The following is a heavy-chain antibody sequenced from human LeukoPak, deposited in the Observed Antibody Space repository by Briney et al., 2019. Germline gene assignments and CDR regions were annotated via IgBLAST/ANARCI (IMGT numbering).Heavy chain of an antibody. V-gene: IGHV3-48*02. CDR1: GFIFSSYS. D-gene: IGHD3-22*01. CDR3: ARGYYSLGYFDY. Sequence: GSLRLTCAASGFIFSSYSMSWVRQAQGKGLEWLSYVSSSNHAIYYADSVKGRFTISRDNAKNSLFLQMNSLRDEDTAVYYCARGYYSLGYFDYWGQGALVAVSS. J-gene: IGHJ4*02. CDR2: VSSSNHAI.